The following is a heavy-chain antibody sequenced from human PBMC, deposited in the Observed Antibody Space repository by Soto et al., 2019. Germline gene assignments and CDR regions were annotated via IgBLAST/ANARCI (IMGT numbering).Heavy chain of an antibody. CDR3: SRGDATKIVVTTYYAMDV. CDR2: IIPVFGTA. J-gene: IGHJ6*02. CDR1: GGTLSNYG. V-gene: IGHV1-69*12. D-gene: IGHD4-17*01. Sequence: QVQLVQSGAEVKKPGSSVRVSCKASGGTLSNYGISWVRQAPGQGLEWMGGIIPVFGTANYAQKFQGSVTIPADESKSTVYMDVTSLRSEDTAVYYCSRGDATKIVVTTYYAMDVWGQGTTVSVSS.